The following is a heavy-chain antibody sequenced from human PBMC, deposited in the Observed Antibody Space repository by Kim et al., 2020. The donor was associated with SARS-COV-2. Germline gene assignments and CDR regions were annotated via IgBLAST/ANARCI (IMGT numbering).Heavy chain of an antibody. CDR3: ARLFSGSYYDY. Sequence: SETLSLTCTVSGGSISSSSYYWGWIRQPPGKGLEWIGSIYYSGSTYYNPSLKSRVTISVDTSKNQFSLKLSSVTAADTAVYYCARLFSGSYYDYWGQGTLVTVSS. J-gene: IGHJ4*02. CDR1: GGSISSSSYY. CDR2: IYYSGST. D-gene: IGHD3-10*01. V-gene: IGHV4-39*01.